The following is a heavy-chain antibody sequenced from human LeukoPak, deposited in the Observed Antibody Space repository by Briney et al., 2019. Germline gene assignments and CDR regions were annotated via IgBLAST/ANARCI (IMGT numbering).Heavy chain of an antibody. J-gene: IGHJ6*02. Sequence: GGPLRLFCDVSGFSFTRYGMHWVRQAPGEGRGWLAVIWQDGSDISYADSVKGRFTISRHDPKNMVYLQMNSLRAEDTAFYFCARDRTYCSTTSCPRLGMDVWGQGTTVTVSS. D-gene: IGHD2-2*01. CDR1: GFSFTRYG. CDR2: IWQDGSDI. CDR3: ARDRTYCSTTSCPRLGMDV. V-gene: IGHV3-33*01.